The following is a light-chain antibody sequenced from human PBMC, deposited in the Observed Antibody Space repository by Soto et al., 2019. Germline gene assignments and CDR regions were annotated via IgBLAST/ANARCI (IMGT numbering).Light chain of an antibody. CDR3: QPYGSSHT. V-gene: IGKV3-20*01. CDR1: QSVSSSY. Sequence: EIVWPQSPGTLSLSPGGRATPSCRASQSVSSSYLAWYQQKPGQAPRVLIFGASTRATGIPDRFSGSGAGAYFNLPIRRLEPAEFGVDYCQPYGSSHTFCQWTRLEIK. CDR2: GAS. J-gene: IGKJ5*01.